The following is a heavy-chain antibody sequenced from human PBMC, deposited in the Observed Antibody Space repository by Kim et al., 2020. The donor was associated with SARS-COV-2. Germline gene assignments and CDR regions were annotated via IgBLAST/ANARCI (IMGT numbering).Heavy chain of an antibody. CDR2: IYTSGST. D-gene: IGHD6-19*01. CDR3: ARGIAVAGTGWFDP. V-gene: IGHV4-4*07. Sequence: SETLSLTCTVSGGSISSYYWSWIRQPAGKGLEWIGRIYTSGSTNYNPSLKSRVTMSVDTSKNQFSLKLSSVTAADTAVYYCARGIAVAGTGWFDPWGQGTLVTVSS. CDR1: GGSISSYY. J-gene: IGHJ5*02.